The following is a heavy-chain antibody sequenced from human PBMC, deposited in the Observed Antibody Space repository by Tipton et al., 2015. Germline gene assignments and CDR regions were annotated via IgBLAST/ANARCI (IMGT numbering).Heavy chain of an antibody. CDR3: AREGSGWYGADY. D-gene: IGHD6-19*01. CDR1: GFTFTNYT. CDR2: ISSRGNYI. Sequence: SLRLSCAASGFTFTNYTMNWVRQAPGKGLEWVSSISSRGNYIYYADSLQGRFTISRDNSKNTMYLQMNTLRAEDTAVYYCAREGSGWYGADYWGQGTLVTVSS. J-gene: IGHJ4*02. V-gene: IGHV3-21*04.